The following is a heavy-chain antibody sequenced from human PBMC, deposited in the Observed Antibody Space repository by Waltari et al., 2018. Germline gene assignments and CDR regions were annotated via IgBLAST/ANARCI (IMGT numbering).Heavy chain of an antibody. V-gene: IGHV3-72*01. CDR3: ARGVLRHHGHYCDY. Sequence: EVQLVEFGGGLVQPGGSLRLSCPASGFTFSAHYMDWVRQAPGKGLEWLGRSRNKANGYTTEYAASMNGRFTISRDDSTNSMYLQMNSLKTEDTAVYYCARGVLRHHGHYCDYWGQGTLVTVSS. CDR1: GFTFSAHY. J-gene: IGHJ4*02. CDR2: SRNKANGYTT. D-gene: IGHD3-3*01.